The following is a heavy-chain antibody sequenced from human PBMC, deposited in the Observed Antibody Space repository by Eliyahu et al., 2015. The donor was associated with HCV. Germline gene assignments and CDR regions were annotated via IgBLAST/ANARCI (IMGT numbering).Heavy chain of an antibody. CDR1: GGSISSGSYY. D-gene: IGHD5-18*01. V-gene: IGHV4-61*02. CDR3: ARGWIPRRPNQTGGNVQNKAYGMDV. Sequence: QVQLQESGPGLVKPSQTLSLTCTVSGGSISSGSYYWSWIRQPAGKGLEWIGRIYTSGSTNYNPSLKSRVTISVDTSKNQFSLKLSSVTAADTAVYYCARGWIPRRPNQTGGNVQNKAYGMDVWGQGTTVTVSS. CDR2: IYTSGST. J-gene: IGHJ6*02.